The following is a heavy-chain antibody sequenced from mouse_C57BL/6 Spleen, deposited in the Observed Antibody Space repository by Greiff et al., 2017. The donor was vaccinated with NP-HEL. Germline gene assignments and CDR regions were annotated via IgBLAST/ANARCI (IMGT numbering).Heavy chain of an antibody. Sequence: QVQLQQSGAELARPGASVKLSCKASGYTFTSYGISWVKQRTGQGLEWIGEIYPRSGNTYYNEKFKGKATLTADKSSSTAYMELRSLTSEDSAVYFCARGEYDYDEGDAMDYWGQGTSVTVSS. D-gene: IGHD2-4*01. J-gene: IGHJ4*01. V-gene: IGHV1-81*01. CDR2: IYPRSGNT. CDR1: GYTFTSYG. CDR3: ARGEYDYDEGDAMDY.